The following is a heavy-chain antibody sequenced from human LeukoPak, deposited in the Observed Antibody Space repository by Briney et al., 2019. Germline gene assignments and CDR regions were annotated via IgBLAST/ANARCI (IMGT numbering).Heavy chain of an antibody. V-gene: IGHV3-7*01. Sequence: SWIRQPPGKGLEWVANIKQDGSEKYYVDSVKGRFTISRDSAKNSLYLQMNSLRAEDTAVYYCARDAIDVYSYGYYYYMDVWGKGTTVTVSS. CDR3: ARDAIDVYSYGYYYYMDV. CDR2: IKQDGSEK. J-gene: IGHJ6*03. D-gene: IGHD5-18*01.